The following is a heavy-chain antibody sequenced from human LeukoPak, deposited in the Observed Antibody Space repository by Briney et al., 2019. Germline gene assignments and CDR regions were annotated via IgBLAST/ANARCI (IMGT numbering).Heavy chain of an antibody. D-gene: IGHD5-18*01. Sequence: QSGGSLRLSCAASGFTVSSNYMSWVRQAPGKGLEWVSVIYSGGSTYYADSVKGRFTISRDNSKNTLYLQMRSLRVEDTAVYYCVKDHGYSYDYWGRGTLVTVSS. J-gene: IGHJ4*02. CDR1: GFTVSSNY. CDR3: VKDHGYSYDY. V-gene: IGHV3-53*05. CDR2: IYSGGST.